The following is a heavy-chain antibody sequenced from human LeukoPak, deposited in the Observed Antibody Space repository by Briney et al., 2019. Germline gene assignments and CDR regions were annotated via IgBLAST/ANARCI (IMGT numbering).Heavy chain of an antibody. D-gene: IGHD4-11*01. CDR3: ARDPPYSNGNYYYTDV. CDR1: GGTFSSYA. J-gene: IGHJ6*03. Sequence: SVKVSCKASGGTFSSYAISWVRQAPGQGLEWMGGIIPIFGTANYAQKFQGRVTITADESTSTAYMELSSLRSEDTAVYYCARDPPYSNGNYYYTDVWGKGTTVTVSS. CDR2: IIPIFGTA. V-gene: IGHV1-69*13.